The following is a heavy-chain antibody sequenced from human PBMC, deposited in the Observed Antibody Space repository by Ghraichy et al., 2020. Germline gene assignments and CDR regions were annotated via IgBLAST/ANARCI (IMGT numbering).Heavy chain of an antibody. J-gene: IGHJ4*02. Sequence: GGSLRLSCAASGFTFSNYAMTWVRQAPGKGLEWVSAISGSADNTYHADVVRGRFTISRDNPKNTLYLQMNGLRVEDTAVYYCAKDSAGYCSSNSCFSDYWGQGTLVTVSS. CDR2: ISGSADNT. V-gene: IGHV3-23*01. D-gene: IGHD2-2*01. CDR3: AKDSAGYCSSNSCFSDY. CDR1: GFTFSNYA.